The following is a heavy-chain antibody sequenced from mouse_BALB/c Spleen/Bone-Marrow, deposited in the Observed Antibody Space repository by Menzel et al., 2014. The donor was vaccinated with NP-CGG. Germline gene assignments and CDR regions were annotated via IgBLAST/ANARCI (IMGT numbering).Heavy chain of an antibody. D-gene: IGHD2-3*01. Sequence: EVQLVESGGGLVKPGGSLKLSCAASGFTFSSYTMSWVRQTPEKRLEWVATISRGGSYTYYPDSVKGRFTNSRDNAKNTLYLQMSSLKSEDTAMYYCTRDLYDGYYYYAMDYWGQGTSVTVSS. CDR3: TRDLYDGYYYYAMDY. CDR1: GFTFSSYT. CDR2: ISRGGSYT. V-gene: IGHV5-6-4*01. J-gene: IGHJ4*01.